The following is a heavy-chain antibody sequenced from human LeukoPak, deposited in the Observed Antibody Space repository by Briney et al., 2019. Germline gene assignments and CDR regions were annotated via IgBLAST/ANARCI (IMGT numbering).Heavy chain of an antibody. CDR3: ARGEWELAYYFDY. CDR2: INHSGST. J-gene: IGHJ4*02. CDR1: GGSFSGYY. D-gene: IGHD1-26*01. Sequence: SETLSLTCAVYGGSFSGYYWSWIRQPPGKWLEWIGEINHSGSTNYNPSLKSRVTISVDTSKNQFSLKLSSVTAADTAVYYCARGEWELAYYFDYWGQGTLVTVSS. V-gene: IGHV4-34*01.